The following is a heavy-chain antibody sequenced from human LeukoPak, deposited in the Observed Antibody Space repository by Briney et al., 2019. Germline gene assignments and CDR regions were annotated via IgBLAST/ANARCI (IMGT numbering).Heavy chain of an antibody. CDR1: GFTISTYW. V-gene: IGHV3-7*01. D-gene: IGHD5-12*01. J-gene: IGHJ4*02. Sequence: GGSLRLSCAASGFTISTYWMSWVRQTPGKGLEWVANTNQEGSEKYYVDSVKGRFTISKDNAKNSLYLQMNSLRAEDTAVYYCARDPKWLDYWGQGTLVTVSS. CDR2: TNQEGSEK. CDR3: ARDPKWLDY.